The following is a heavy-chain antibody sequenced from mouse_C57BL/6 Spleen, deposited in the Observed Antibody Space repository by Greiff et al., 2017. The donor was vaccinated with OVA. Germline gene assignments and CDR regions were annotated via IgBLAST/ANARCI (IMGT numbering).Heavy chain of an antibody. J-gene: IGHJ1*03. V-gene: IGHV1-42*01. Sequence: VQLQQSGPELVKPGASVKISCKASGYSFTGYYMNWVKQSPEKSLEWIGEINPSTGGTTYNQKFKAKATLTVDKSSSTAYMQLKSLTSEDSAVYYCARDDYGYFDVWGTGTTVTVSS. CDR2: INPSTGGT. D-gene: IGHD2-3*01. CDR3: ARDDYGYFDV. CDR1: GYSFTGYY.